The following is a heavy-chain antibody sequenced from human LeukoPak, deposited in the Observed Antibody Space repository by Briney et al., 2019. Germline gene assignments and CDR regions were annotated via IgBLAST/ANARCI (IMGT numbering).Heavy chain of an antibody. CDR1: GGSFSGYY. CDR2: INHSGST. CDR3: ARGDLMDFDY. V-gene: IGHV4-34*01. Sequence: PSETLSLTCAVYGGSFSGYYWSWTRQPPGKGLEWIGEINHSGSTNYNPSLKSRATISVDTSKNQFSLKLSSVTAADTAVYYCARGDLMDFDYWGQGTLVTVSS. D-gene: IGHD5-24*01. J-gene: IGHJ4*02.